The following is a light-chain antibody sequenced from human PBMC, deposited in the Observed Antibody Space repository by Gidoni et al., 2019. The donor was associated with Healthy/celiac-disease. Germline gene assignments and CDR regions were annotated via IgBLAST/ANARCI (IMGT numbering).Light chain of an antibody. Sequence: DIQMTHSPSTLSASVGDRVTITCRASQSINSWLDSYQQTPVKAPRLLIYDASSLESGVPSRFSGSGSGTEFTLTISSLQPDDFATYYCQQYNSYSWTFGQGTKVEIK. V-gene: IGKV1-5*01. CDR1: QSINSW. J-gene: IGKJ1*01. CDR3: QQYNSYSWT. CDR2: DAS.